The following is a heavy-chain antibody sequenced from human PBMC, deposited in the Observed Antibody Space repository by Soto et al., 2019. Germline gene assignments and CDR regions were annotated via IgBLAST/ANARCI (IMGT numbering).Heavy chain of an antibody. CDR2: IWYDGSNK. J-gene: IGHJ6*02. CDR3: ARAVGGPLSAVAGPFRSYYYYGMDV. Sequence: GGSLRLSCAASGFTFSSYGMHWVRQAPGKGLEWVAVIWYDGSNKYYADSVKGRFTISRDNSKNTLYLQMNSLRAEDTAVYYCARAVGGPLSAVAGPFRSYYYYGMDVWGQGTTVTVSS. D-gene: IGHD6-19*01. CDR1: GFTFSSYG. V-gene: IGHV3-33*01.